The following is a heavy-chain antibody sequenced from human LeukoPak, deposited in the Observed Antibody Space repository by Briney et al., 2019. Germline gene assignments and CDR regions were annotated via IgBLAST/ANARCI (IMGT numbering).Heavy chain of an antibody. J-gene: IGHJ4*02. CDR1: GGTFSSYA. Sequence: SVKVSCKASGGTFSSYAISWVRQAPGQGLEWMGGIIPIFGTANYAQKFHGRVTITADESTSTAYMELSSLRSEDTAVYYCASNYYDSSGYYLPYWGQGTLVTVSS. CDR2: IIPIFGTA. V-gene: IGHV1-69*13. CDR3: ASNYYDSSGYYLPY. D-gene: IGHD3-22*01.